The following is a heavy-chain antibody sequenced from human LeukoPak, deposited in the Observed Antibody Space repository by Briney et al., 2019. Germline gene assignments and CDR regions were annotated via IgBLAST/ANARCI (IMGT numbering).Heavy chain of an antibody. D-gene: IGHD3-10*01. CDR1: GFTFTGHY. CDR3: AKDRGIIISYYFDY. V-gene: IGHV1-46*01. CDR2: INPSGGGS. J-gene: IGHJ4*02. Sequence: ASVKVSCKASGFTFTGHYMHWVRQAPGQGLEWMGRINPSGGGSSFAQNFQGRVTMTRDTSTSTVFMELSSLRSEDTAIYYCAKDRGIIISYYFDYWGQGTLVTVSS.